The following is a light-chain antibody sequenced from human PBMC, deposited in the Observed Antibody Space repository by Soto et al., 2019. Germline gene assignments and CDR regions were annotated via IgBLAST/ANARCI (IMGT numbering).Light chain of an antibody. CDR3: SSYTSSSSYV. V-gene: IGLV2-14*01. J-gene: IGLJ1*01. CDR1: SSDVGGYNY. Sequence: QSVLTQPASVSGSPGQSITISCTGTSSDVGGYNYVSWYQQHPGKAPKLMIYEVTNRLSGVSSRFSGSKSGNTASLTISGLQAEDEADYYCSSYTSSSSYVFGTGTKVTVL. CDR2: EVT.